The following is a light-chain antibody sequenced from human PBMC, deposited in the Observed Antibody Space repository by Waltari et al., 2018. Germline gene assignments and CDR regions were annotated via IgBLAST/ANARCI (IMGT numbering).Light chain of an antibody. CDR1: TSDVGGYNF. CDR3: SSFRSDHTYV. J-gene: IGLJ1*01. CDR2: DVT. Sequence: QSALTQPASVSGSPGQSIAISCTGTTSDVGGYNFVSWYQQHPGKAPKLLIYDVTNRPSGVSYRSSGSKSGNTASLTISGLQAEDEADYYCSSFRSDHTYVFGSGTEVTVL. V-gene: IGLV2-14*03.